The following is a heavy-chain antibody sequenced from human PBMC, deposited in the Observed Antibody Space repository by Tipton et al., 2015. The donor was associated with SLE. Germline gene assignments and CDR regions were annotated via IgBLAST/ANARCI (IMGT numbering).Heavy chain of an antibody. Sequence: SLRLSCVASGFTFDESPMHWVRQAPGKGLEWVSGISWNSGSIGYADSVKGRFTISRDNAKNSLYLQMNSLRAEDTAVYYCARGSVHLGNYPGYFDYWGQGALVTVSS. D-gene: IGHD1-7*01. V-gene: IGHV3-9*01. CDR3: ARGSVHLGNYPGYFDY. J-gene: IGHJ4*02. CDR1: GFTFDESP. CDR2: ISWNSGSI.